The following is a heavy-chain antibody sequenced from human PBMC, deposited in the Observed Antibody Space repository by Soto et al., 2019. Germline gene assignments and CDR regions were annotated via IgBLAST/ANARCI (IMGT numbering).Heavy chain of an antibody. D-gene: IGHD6-13*01. J-gene: IGHJ4*02. Sequence: GGSLRLSCTGSGFTFGGYGLSWVRRSPGQGLEWVGAIRGKAYGGTTEYAASVRGRFIISRDDSKSTAYLQMNNVRTEDTAVYFCARYRAAADMAEFDYVGQGTLVTVSS. CDR3: ARYRAAADMAEFDY. V-gene: IGHV3-49*04. CDR1: GFTFGGYG. CDR2: IRGKAYGGTT.